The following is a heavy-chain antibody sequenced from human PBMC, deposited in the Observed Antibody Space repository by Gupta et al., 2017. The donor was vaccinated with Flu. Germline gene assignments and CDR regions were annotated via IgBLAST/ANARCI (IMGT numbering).Heavy chain of an antibody. CDR2: IYTSGST. V-gene: IGHV4-61*02. Sequence: QVQLQESGPGLVKPSQTLSLTCTVSGASISSGSYYWSWIRQPAGKGLEWIGRIYTSGSTNYNPSLKSRVTISVDTSKNQFSLKLSSVTAADTAVYYCARERDYYYYGMDVWGQGTTVTVSS. CDR1: GASISSGSYY. J-gene: IGHJ6*02. CDR3: ARERDYYYYGMDV.